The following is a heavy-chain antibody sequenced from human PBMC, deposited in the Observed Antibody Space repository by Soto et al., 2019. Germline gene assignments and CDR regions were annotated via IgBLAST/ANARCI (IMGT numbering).Heavy chain of an antibody. V-gene: IGHV1-58*01. D-gene: IGHD2-15*01. Sequence: GASVKVSCKASGFTFTSSAVQWVRQARGQRLEWIGWIVVGSGDTHSAQKFQERVTITRDMSTSTAYIELSSLRSEDTAVYYCARHHCSGGSCYSFGKYYFDHWGQGTLVTVSS. CDR1: GFTFTSSA. CDR2: IVVGSGDT. J-gene: IGHJ4*02. CDR3: ARHHCSGGSCYSFGKYYFDH.